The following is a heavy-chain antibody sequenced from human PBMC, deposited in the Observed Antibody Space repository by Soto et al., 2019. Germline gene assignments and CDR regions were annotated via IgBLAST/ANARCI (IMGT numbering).Heavy chain of an antibody. Sequence: QVQLVQSGAEVKQPGSSVKISCKASGGTFSSYTISWVRQAPGQGLEWMGRIIPILGIANYAQKFQGRVTITADKSTSTAYMELSSLRSEDTAVYYCARLRDSDGMDVWGQGTTVTVSS. CDR2: IIPILGIA. CDR3: ARLRDSDGMDV. D-gene: IGHD1-26*01. V-gene: IGHV1-69*02. J-gene: IGHJ6*02. CDR1: GGTFSSYT.